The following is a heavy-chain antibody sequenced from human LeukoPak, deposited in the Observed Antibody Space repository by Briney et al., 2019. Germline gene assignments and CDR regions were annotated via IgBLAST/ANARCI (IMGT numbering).Heavy chain of an antibody. J-gene: IGHJ4*02. CDR2: IKQDGSEK. D-gene: IGHD6-19*01. CDR1: GCTSSSYW. CDR3: ARDRGSSGWYEFDY. Sequence: GGSLRLSCAAPGCTSSSYWMSWVRQAPGKGLEWVANIKQDGSEKNYVDSVKGRFTISRDNDKDSLYLQMNSLRDEDTAVYYCARDRGSSGWYEFDYWGQGTLVTVSS. V-gene: IGHV3-7*01.